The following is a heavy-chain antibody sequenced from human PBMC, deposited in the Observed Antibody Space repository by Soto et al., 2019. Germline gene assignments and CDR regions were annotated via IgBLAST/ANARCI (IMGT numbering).Heavy chain of an antibody. CDR2: IYYDGSNK. V-gene: IGHV3-33*01. Sequence: GGSLRLSCAASGFTFSSYGMHWVRQAPGKGLEWVAVIYYDGSNKYYADSVKGRFTISRDNSKNTLYLQMNSLRAEDTAVFYCARSQYSSTWYPFDYWGQGTLVTVSS. CDR3: ARSQYSSTWYPFDY. J-gene: IGHJ4*02. D-gene: IGHD6-13*01. CDR1: GFTFSSYG.